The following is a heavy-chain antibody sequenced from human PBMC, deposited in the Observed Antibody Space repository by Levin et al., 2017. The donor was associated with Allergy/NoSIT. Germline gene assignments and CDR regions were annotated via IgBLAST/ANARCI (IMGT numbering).Heavy chain of an antibody. CDR2: IYYSGST. CDR1: GGSISSGGYY. Sequence: SETLSLTCTVSGGSISSGGYYWSWIRQHPGKGLEWIGYIYYSGSTYYNPSLKSRVTISVDTSKNQFSLKLSSVTAADTAVYYCGATIAAAVPWNVDYWGQGTLVTVSS. CDR3: GATIAAAVPWNVDY. J-gene: IGHJ4*02. V-gene: IGHV4-31*03. D-gene: IGHD6-13*01.